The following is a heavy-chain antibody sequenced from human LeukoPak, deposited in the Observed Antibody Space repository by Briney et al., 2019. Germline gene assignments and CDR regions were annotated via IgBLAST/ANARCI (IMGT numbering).Heavy chain of an antibody. J-gene: IGHJ4*02. CDR2: IIPIFGIA. Sequence: SVKVSCKASGGTFSSYAISWVRQAPGQGLEWMGRIIPIFGIANYAQKFQGRVTITADKSTSTAYMELSSLRSEDTAVYYCARYYCDSSGFSQTFFDYRGQGTLVTVSS. CDR1: GGTFSSYA. D-gene: IGHD3-22*01. CDR3: ARYYCDSSGFSQTFFDY. V-gene: IGHV1-69*04.